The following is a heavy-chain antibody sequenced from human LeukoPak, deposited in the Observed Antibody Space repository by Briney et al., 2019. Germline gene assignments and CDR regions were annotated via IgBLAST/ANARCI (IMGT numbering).Heavy chain of an antibody. V-gene: IGHV4-4*07. D-gene: IGHD3-22*01. Sequence: SETLSLTCTVSGGSISTNYWSWIRQPAGKGLEWIGRIYNSGNTNYSPSLESRVTMSADTSKNQFSLKLSSVTAADTAVYYCARGTFDSSGYYLFDYWGREPWSPSPQ. CDR2: IYNSGNT. CDR1: GGSISTNY. J-gene: IGHJ4*02. CDR3: ARGTFDSSGYYLFDY.